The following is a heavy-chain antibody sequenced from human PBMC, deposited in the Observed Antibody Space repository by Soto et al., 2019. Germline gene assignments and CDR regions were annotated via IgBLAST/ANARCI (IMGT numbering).Heavy chain of an antibody. D-gene: IGHD6-13*01. CDR2: ISYDGSNK. CDR1: GFTFSSYG. V-gene: IGHV3-30*18. CDR3: AKAGYSSSWGPDY. J-gene: IGHJ4*02. Sequence: PGGSLRLSCAASGFTFSSYGMYWVRQAPGKGLEWVAVISYDGSNKYYADSVKGRFTISRDNSKNTLYLQMNSLRAEDTAVYYCAKAGYSSSWGPDYWGQGTLVTVSS.